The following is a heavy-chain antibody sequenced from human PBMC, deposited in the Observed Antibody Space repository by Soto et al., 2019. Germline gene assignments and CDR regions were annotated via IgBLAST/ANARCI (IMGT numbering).Heavy chain of an antibody. D-gene: IGHD3-16*02. Sequence: EVQLVESGGGLVQPGGSLRLSCAASGFTFSSYSMNGVRQAPGKGLEWVSYISSSSSTIYYADSVKGRFTISRDNAKNSLSLQMNSLRDEDTAVYYCARETDFYDYVWGSYRHGGRYFDYWGQGTLVTVSS. CDR2: ISSSSSTI. J-gene: IGHJ4*02. CDR1: GFTFSSYS. V-gene: IGHV3-48*02. CDR3: ARETDFYDYVWGSYRHGGRYFDY.